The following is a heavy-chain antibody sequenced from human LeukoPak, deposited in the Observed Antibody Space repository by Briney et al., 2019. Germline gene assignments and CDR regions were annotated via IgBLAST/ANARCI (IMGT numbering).Heavy chain of an antibody. CDR2: IYYSGST. J-gene: IGHJ4*02. CDR3: ARKYRRLSYYDY. Sequence: SETLSLTCTVSGGSISSYYWSWIRQPPGKGLEWIGYIYYSGSTNYNPSLKSRVTISVDTSKNQFSLNLTSVTAADTAVYYCARKYRRLSYYDYWGQGTLVTVSS. CDR1: GGSISSYY. V-gene: IGHV4-59*08. D-gene: IGHD3-10*01.